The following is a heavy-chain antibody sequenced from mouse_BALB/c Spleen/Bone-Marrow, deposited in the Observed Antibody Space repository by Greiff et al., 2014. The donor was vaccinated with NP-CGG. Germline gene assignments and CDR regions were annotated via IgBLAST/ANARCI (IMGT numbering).Heavy chain of an antibody. D-gene: IGHD2-1*01. Sequence: LVKTGASVKISCKASGYSFTGYYMHWVKQSHGKSLEWIGYISCYNGATSYNQKFKGKATFTVDTSSSTAYMQFNSRTSEDSAVYYCVKGVYGNPFAYWGQGTLVTVSA. CDR1: GYSFTGYY. J-gene: IGHJ3*01. V-gene: IGHV1S34*01. CDR3: VKGVYGNPFAY. CDR2: ISCYNGAT.